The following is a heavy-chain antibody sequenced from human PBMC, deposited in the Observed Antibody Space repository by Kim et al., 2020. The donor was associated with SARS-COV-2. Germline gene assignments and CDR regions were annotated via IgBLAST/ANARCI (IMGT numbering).Heavy chain of an antibody. Sequence: GGSLRLSCAASGFTFSSYSMNWVRQAPGKGLEWVSSISSSSSYIYYADSVKGRFTISRDNAKNTLYLQMNSLRAEDTAVYYCARDKGTATVFDPYYFDYWGQGTLVTVSS. D-gene: IGHD6-13*01. V-gene: IGHV3-21*01. CDR2: ISSSSSYI. J-gene: IGHJ4*02. CDR3: ARDKGTATVFDPYYFDY. CDR1: GFTFSSYS.